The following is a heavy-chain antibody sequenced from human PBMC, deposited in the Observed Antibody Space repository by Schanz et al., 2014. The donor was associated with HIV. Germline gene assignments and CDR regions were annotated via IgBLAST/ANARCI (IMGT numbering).Heavy chain of an antibody. J-gene: IGHJ6*02. CDR3: VRAVKGSFGVVKDYMDV. CDR1: GFTFRSYA. CDR2: IWHDGSNK. Sequence: QVQLVESGGGVVQPGRSLRLSCAASGFTFRSYAMQWVRQAPGKGLEWVAGIWHDGSNKDYGDSVKGRLIISRDNSKNTLYLQMNSLRVDDTAVYYCVRAVKGSFGVVKDYMDVWGQGTTVTVSS. D-gene: IGHD3-3*01. V-gene: IGHV3-33*01.